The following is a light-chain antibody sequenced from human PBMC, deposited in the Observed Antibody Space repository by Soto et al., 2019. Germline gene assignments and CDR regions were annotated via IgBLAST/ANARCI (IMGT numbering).Light chain of an antibody. CDR2: GAS. CDR3: QQNGSSPPWT. V-gene: IGKV3-20*01. Sequence: EIVLTQSPGTLSLSPGERATLSCRASQSVSSSYLAWYQQKPGQAPRLLIYGASSRATGIPDRFSGSGSGTDLPLTTSSRAPEDFAVYYCQQNGSSPPWTFAQGTKVKIK. CDR1: QSVSSSY. J-gene: IGKJ1*01.